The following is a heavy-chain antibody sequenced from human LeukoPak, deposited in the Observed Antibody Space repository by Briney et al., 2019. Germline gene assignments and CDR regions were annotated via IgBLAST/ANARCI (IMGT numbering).Heavy chain of an antibody. CDR3: ARLYYYENPPEV. CDR2: IYSGGST. Sequence: GSLRLSCAASGFTVSSNDMSWVRQATGKGLECVSVIYSGGSTYYADSVKGRFTISRHNSKNTLYLQMSSLRVEDTAVYYCARLYYYENPPEVWGQGTLVTVSS. J-gene: IGHJ4*02. D-gene: IGHD3-22*01. V-gene: IGHV3-53*04. CDR1: GFTVSSND.